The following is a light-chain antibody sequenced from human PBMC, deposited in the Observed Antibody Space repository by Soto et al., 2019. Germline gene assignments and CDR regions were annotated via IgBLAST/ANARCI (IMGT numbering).Light chain of an antibody. CDR1: QNVANY. Sequence: EIVLTQSPATLSLSPGERATLYCRASQNVANYLDWYQQKPGQAPRLLIYESSNRATGIAARFSGSGSGTDFTLTISRLEPEDFAVYYCQQYGSSPITFGQGTRLEIK. J-gene: IGKJ5*01. V-gene: IGKV3-20*01. CDR2: ESS. CDR3: QQYGSSPIT.